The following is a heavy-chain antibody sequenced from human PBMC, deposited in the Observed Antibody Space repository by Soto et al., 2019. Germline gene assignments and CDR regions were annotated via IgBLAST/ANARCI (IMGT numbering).Heavy chain of an antibody. J-gene: IGHJ4*02. V-gene: IGHV3-48*02. CDR3: ARVVVARSIDY. CDR1: GFTFSSYS. Sequence: GGSLRLSCAASGFTFSSYSMNWVRQAPGKGLEWVSYISSSSSTIYYADSVKGRFTISRDNAKNPLYLQMNSLRDEDTAVYYCARVVVARSIDYWGQGTLVTVSS. D-gene: IGHD2-15*01. CDR2: ISSSSSTI.